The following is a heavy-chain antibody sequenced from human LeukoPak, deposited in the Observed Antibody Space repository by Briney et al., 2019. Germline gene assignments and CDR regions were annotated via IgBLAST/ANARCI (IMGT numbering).Heavy chain of an antibody. D-gene: IGHD3-22*01. CDR3: ARSDSSGYYYRTNAEYFQH. V-gene: IGHV1-18*01. CDR1: GYTFTSYD. J-gene: IGHJ1*01. CDR2: ISAYNGNT. Sequence: ASVKVSCKASGYTFTSYDINWVRQATGQGLEWMGWISAYNGNTNYAQKLQGRVTMTTDTSTSTAYMELRSLRSDDTAVYYCARSDSSGYYYRTNAEYFQHWGQGTLVTVSS.